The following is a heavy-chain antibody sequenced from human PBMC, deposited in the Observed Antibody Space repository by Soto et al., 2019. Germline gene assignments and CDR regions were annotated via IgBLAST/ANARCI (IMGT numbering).Heavy chain of an antibody. D-gene: IGHD3-9*01. Sequence: SGPTLVNPKQTLTLTCTFPGFSLSTSGVGVAWIRQPPGKALEWLALIYWADGQRYSPSLKTRLNITKDTSKHQEVLTLTNVDTVDTATYHCAHRWAYGNATGCYPYDYSGQGSLVLVSS. CDR3: AHRWAYGNATGCYPYDY. CDR2: IYWADGQ. CDR1: GFSLSTSGVG. V-gene: IGHV2-5*02. J-gene: IGHJ4*02.